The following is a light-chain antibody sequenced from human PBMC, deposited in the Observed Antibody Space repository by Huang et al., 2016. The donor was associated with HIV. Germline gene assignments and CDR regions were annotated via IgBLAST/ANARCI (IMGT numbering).Light chain of an antibody. CDR1: QGISSH. CDR2: AVS. J-gene: IGKJ1*01. Sequence: IQLTQSPSSLSASIGDRVTITCRASQGISSHLSWFQQRPGNAPKLLIYAVSTLQSGVTSKFSGSGSGTDFTRTISSLQSEDFATYYCQQLNTYPRTFGQGTKVEIK. CDR3: QQLNTYPRT. V-gene: IGKV1-9*01.